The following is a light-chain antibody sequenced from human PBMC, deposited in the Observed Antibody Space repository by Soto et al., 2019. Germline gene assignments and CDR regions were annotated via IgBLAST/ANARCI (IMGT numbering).Light chain of an antibody. V-gene: IGLV2-11*01. CDR2: DVS. CDR1: SSDVGGYNY. J-gene: IGLJ2*01. Sequence: QSVLTQPRSVSGSPGQSVTISCTGTSSDVGGYNYVSWYQQHPGKAPKLMIYDVSKRPSGVPDRFSGAKSGNTASLTISGSQAEDEADYYCCSYAGSYTVVFGGGTKLPVL. CDR3: CSYAGSYTVV.